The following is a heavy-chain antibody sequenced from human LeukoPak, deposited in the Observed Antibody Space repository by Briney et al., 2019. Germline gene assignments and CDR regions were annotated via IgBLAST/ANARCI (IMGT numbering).Heavy chain of an antibody. CDR2: ISSSGSTI. J-gene: IGHJ6*03. D-gene: IGHD1-26*01. CDR1: GFTFSDYY. Sequence: GGSLRLSCAASGFTFSDYYMSWIRQAPGKGLEWVSYISSSGSTIYYADSVKGRFTISRDNAKNSLYLQMNSLRAEDTAVYYCARDPYSGSYGNYYYYFMDVWGKGTTVTISS. V-gene: IGHV3-11*04. CDR3: ARDPYSGSYGNYYYYFMDV.